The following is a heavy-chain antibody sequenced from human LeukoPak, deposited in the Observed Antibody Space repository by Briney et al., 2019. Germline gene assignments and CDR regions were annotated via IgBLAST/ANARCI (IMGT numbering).Heavy chain of an antibody. CDR1: GGTFNTYT. V-gene: IGHV1-69*05. CDR3: ARVDRYHFYLDV. J-gene: IGHJ6*03. CDR2: IIPLFGTA. Sequence: SVKVSCKASGGTFNTYTITWVRQAPGQGLEWMGGIIPLFGTANFAQRFQGRVTLTTDESTSTAYMELSSLISEDTAIYYCARVDRYHFYLDVWDKGTTVTVSS.